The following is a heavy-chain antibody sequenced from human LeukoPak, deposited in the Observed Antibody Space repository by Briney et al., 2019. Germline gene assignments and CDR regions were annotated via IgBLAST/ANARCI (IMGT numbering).Heavy chain of an antibody. CDR1: GFTFSAYS. CDR3: ARYSIGWHDFDY. Sequence: PGGSLRLSCAASGFTFSAYSMNWVRQAPGKGLEWVSYISGSSSKIHYADSVEGRFTISRDNAKNSLYLQMNSLRDEDTAVYFCARYSIGWHDFDYWGQGTLFTVSS. V-gene: IGHV3-48*02. D-gene: IGHD6-19*01. J-gene: IGHJ4*02. CDR2: ISGSSSKI.